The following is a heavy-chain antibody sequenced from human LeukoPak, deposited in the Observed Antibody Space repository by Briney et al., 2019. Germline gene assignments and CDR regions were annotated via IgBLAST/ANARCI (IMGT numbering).Heavy chain of an antibody. J-gene: IGHJ4*02. D-gene: IGHD4-11*01. Sequence: GGSLRLSCAASQFIFSTYAMSWVRQAPGKGLEWVSGITSSGGSTYYADSVRGRFTISRDNSKNTLYLQMNSLRVEDTAVYYYAKDPPRAAWFSADYTNYGDWGQGTLVTVSS. CDR3: AKDPPRAAWFSADYTNYGD. CDR2: ITSSGGST. CDR1: QFIFSTYA. V-gene: IGHV3-23*01.